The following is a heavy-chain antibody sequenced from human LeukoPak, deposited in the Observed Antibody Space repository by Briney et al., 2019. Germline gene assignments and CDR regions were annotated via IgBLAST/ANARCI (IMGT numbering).Heavy chain of an antibody. CDR3: RGVSGY. CDR1: GFTFSSHP. Sequence: EGSLRLSCSASGFTFSSHPMHWVRQAPGKGLEYVSGISRNGDSTYYADSVKGRFTISRDNSKNTVSLQMNSLRDEDTAVYYCRGVSGYWGQGTLVTVSS. J-gene: IGHJ4*02. V-gene: IGHV3-64D*09. D-gene: IGHD3-10*01. CDR2: ISRNGDST.